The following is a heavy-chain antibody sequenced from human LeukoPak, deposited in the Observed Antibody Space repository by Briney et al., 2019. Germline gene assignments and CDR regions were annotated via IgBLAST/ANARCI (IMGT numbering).Heavy chain of an antibody. CDR1: GYTFTGYY. V-gene: IGHV1-2*02. CDR2: INPTSGGT. CDR3: ARDYYDSSGYYHYYYYMDV. Sequence: ASVKVSCKASGYTFTGYYMHWVRQAPGQGLEWMGWINPTSGGTNYAQKFQGRVTMTRDTSISTAYMELSRLRSDDTAVYYCARDYYDSSGYYHYYYYMDVWGKGTTVTVSS. J-gene: IGHJ6*03. D-gene: IGHD3-22*01.